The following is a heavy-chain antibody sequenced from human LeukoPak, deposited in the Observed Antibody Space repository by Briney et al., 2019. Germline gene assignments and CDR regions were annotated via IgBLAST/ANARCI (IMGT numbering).Heavy chain of an antibody. D-gene: IGHD3-22*01. CDR1: GFISNNYY. J-gene: IGHJ5*02. CDR2: VGNSGSPI. CDR3: ARAEAAMIVVSRFDP. Sequence: KPGGSLRLSCAASGFISNNYYMSWVRQAPGKGLEWVSYVGNSGSPIYYADSVKGRFTISRDNAKNSLYLQMNSLRAEDTAVYYCARAEAAMIVVSRFDPWGQGTLVTVSS. V-gene: IGHV3-11*04.